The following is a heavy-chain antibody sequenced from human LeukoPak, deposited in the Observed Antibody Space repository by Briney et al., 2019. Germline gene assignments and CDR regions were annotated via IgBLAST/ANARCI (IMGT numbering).Heavy chain of an antibody. J-gene: IGHJ4*02. CDR2: INHSGST. CDR3: ARVTPNY. Sequence: SETLSLTCAVYGGSFSGYYWSWIRQPPGKGLEWIGEINHSGSTNHNPSLKSRVTISVDTSKNQFSLKLSSVTAADTAVYYCARVTPNYWGQGTLVTISS. CDR1: GGSFSGYY. V-gene: IGHV4-34*01.